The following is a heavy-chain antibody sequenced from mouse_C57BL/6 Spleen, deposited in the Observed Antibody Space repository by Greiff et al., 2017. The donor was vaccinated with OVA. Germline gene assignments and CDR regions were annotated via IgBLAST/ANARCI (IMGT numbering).Heavy chain of an antibody. Sequence: QVQLQQSGAELARPGASVKLSCKASGYTFTSYGISWVKQRTGQGLEWIGEIYPRSGNTYYNEKFKGKATLTADKSSSTAYMELRSLTSEDSAVYSWARKAAYYSNEGSYYFDYWGQGTTLTVSA. V-gene: IGHV1-81*01. D-gene: IGHD2-5*01. CDR2: IYPRSGNT. J-gene: IGHJ2*01. CDR1: GYTFTSYG. CDR3: ARKAAYYSNEGSYYFDY.